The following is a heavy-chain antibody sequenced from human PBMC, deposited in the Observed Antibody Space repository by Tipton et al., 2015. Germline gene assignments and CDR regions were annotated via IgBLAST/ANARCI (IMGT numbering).Heavy chain of an antibody. Sequence: TLSLTCTVSGGSVSSGSYYWSWIRQPPGKGLEWIGFIYHSGSATYNPTLKSRVTISVDTSKNQFSLKLTSVSAADAAVYYCASETYGGRDAFDIWGQGTMVTVSS. V-gene: IGHV4-61*01. CDR1: GGSVSSGSYY. CDR3: ASETYGGRDAFDI. CDR2: IYHSGSA. D-gene: IGHD4-23*01. J-gene: IGHJ3*02.